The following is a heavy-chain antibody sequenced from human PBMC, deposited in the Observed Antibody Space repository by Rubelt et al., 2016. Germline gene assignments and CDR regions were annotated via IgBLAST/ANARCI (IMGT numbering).Heavy chain of an antibody. CDR1: GYTFTSYS. J-gene: IGHJ5*02. V-gene: IGHV1-18*04. Sequence: QVQLVQSGAEVKKPGASVKVSCKASGYTFTSYSMHWVRQAPGQGLEWMGWISAYNGNTNYAQKLKGRVTMTTDHSTGTAYMGLRSLRSDDTAVYYCARVSGTTNNWFDPWGQGTLVTVSS. CDR2: ISAYNGNT. CDR3: ARVSGTTNNWFDP. D-gene: IGHD1-1*01.